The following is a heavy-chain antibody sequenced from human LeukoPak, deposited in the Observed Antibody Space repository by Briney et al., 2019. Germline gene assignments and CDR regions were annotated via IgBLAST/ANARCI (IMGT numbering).Heavy chain of an antibody. D-gene: IGHD3-22*01. CDR1: GFTLSSFS. CDR3: ARDLHYYDSSSYYSFGLDC. CDR2: ITSDSRTI. V-gene: IGHV3-48*01. Sequence: GGSLRLSCAASGFTLSSFSMNWVRQAAGGGLEWVSYITSDSRTIYYAASVKGRFTISRDNAKNSLYLQMNSLRAEDTAVYYCARDLHYYDSSSYYSFGLDCWGQGTLVTVSS. J-gene: IGHJ4*02.